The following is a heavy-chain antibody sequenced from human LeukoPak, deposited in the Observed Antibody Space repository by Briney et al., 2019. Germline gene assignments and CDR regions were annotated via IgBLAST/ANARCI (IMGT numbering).Heavy chain of an antibody. J-gene: IGHJ4*02. Sequence: SQTLSLTCTISGGSISSGGYYWSWIRQHPGKGLEWIGYIYYSGSTYYNPSLKSRVTISVDTSKNQFSLKLSSVTAADTAVYYCARVEGSSGYYYYWGQGTLVTVSS. D-gene: IGHD3-22*01. CDR1: GGSISSGGYY. CDR3: ARVEGSSGYYYY. CDR2: IYYSGST. V-gene: IGHV4-31*03.